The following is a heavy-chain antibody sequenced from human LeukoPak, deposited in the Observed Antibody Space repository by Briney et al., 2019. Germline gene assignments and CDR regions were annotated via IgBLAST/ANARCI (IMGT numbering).Heavy chain of an antibody. CDR1: GFTFSTYW. V-gene: IGHV3-7*04. CDR2: INQHGSEK. CDR3: ARDLPTGYYISSGYYEYFLDY. J-gene: IGHJ4*02. Sequence: GGSLRLFCAASGFTFSTYWMTWARQAPGKGLEWVANINQHGSEKYYVDSLKGRFIISRDNAKNSLFLQMNSLRAEDTAVYYCARDLPTGYYISSGYYEYFLDYWGQGTLVTVSS. D-gene: IGHD3-22*01.